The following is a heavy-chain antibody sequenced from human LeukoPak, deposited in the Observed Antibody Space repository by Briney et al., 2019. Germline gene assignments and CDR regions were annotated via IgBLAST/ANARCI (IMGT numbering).Heavy chain of an antibody. CDR3: ARGDFHFDN. D-gene: IGHD2-21*02. V-gene: IGHV4-59*01. CDR1: GGSIRNYY. J-gene: IGHJ4*02. Sequence: PSETLPLTCSVSGGSIRNYYWNWIRQPPGKGLEWIGYMSYSGSTNYNPSLKSRVTISLDTSKNQFSLKLNSVTAADTAVYYCARGDFHFDNWGQGTLVTVSS. CDR2: MSYSGST.